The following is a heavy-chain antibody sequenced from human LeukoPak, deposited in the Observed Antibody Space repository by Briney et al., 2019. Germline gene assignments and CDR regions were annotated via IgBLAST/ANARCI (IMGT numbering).Heavy chain of an antibody. Sequence: PSETLSLTCAVSGGSISSGGYSWSWIRQPQGKGLEWIVYIYYSGSTYYNPSLKSRVTISVDTSKNQFSLKLSSVTAADTAVYYCARRRRGDFDDSIDYWGQGTLVTVSS. D-gene: IGHD4-17*01. CDR2: IYYSGST. CDR3: ARRRRGDFDDSIDY. V-gene: IGHV4-30-4*07. CDR1: GGSISSGGYS. J-gene: IGHJ4*02.